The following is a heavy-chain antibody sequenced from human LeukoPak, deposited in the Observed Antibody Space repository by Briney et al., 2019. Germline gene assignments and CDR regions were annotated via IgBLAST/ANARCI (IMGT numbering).Heavy chain of an antibody. D-gene: IGHD3-16*01. J-gene: IGHJ4*02. CDR1: GYSFTNYW. CDR3: ARRGTQRNFDY. CDR2: ISPVDSDT. Sequence: GESLKISCKASGYSFTNYWIGWVRQMPGKGLEWMVMISPVDSDTKYSPSFQGQVTISADKSISTAYLQWSSLKASDTAMYYCARRGTQRNFDYWSQGTQVTVSS. V-gene: IGHV5-51*01.